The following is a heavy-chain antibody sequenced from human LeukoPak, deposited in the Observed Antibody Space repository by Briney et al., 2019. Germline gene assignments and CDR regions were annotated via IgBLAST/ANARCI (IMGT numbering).Heavy chain of an antibody. Sequence: PGGSLRLSYSVSGFTFRDNYMDWVRQAPGEGLEWIAHISSTGQITYYSDSVKGRFIISRDDAKNSLYLQMDSLRVDDTAVYYCIKGAYRRPGYPLFENWGQGSLVTVSS. CDR3: IKGAYRRPGYPLFEN. D-gene: IGHD3-16*02. V-gene: IGHV3-11*01. CDR2: ISSTGQIT. CDR1: GFTFRDNY. J-gene: IGHJ1*01.